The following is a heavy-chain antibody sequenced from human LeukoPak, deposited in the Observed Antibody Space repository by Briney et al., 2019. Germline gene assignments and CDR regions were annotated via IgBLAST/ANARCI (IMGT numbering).Heavy chain of an antibody. V-gene: IGHV3-23*01. Sequence: GGSLRLSCAASGLTFNSYAMTWVRQAPGTGLEWVSAISGSGGTTHYADPVKGRFTISRDNSKNTLYLQMNSLRVEDTAVYYCAKGPCIAAAGCYFDYWGQGTLVTVSS. CDR2: ISGSGGTT. CDR1: GLTFNSYA. D-gene: IGHD6-13*01. J-gene: IGHJ4*02. CDR3: AKGPCIAAAGCYFDY.